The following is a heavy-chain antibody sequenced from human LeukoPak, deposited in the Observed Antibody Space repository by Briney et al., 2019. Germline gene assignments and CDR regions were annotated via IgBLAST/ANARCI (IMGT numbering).Heavy chain of an antibody. D-gene: IGHD2-2*01. CDR3: ATAGGSSTSWRLFDY. J-gene: IGHJ4*02. V-gene: IGHV1-24*01. Sequence: ASVKVSCKVSGYTLTELSMHWVRQAPGKGLEWMGGFDPEDGETIYAQKFQGRVTMTEDTSTDTAYMELSSLRSEDTAVYYCATAGGSSTSWRLFDYWGQGTLVTVSS. CDR1: GYTLTELS. CDR2: FDPEDGET.